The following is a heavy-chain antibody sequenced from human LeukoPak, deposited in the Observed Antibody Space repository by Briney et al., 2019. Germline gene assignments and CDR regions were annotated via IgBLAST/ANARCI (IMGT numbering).Heavy chain of an antibody. J-gene: IGHJ4*02. CDR3: AKDRYSSGWYLGYFDY. CDR1: GFTFSSYG. D-gene: IGHD6-19*01. V-gene: IGHV3-30*18. Sequence: GGSLRLSCAASGFTFSSYGMHWVRQAPGKGLEWVAAISYDGSNKYYADSVKGRFTISRDNSKNTLYLQMNSLRAEDTAVYYCAKDRYSSGWYLGYFDYWGQGTLVTVSS. CDR2: ISYDGSNK.